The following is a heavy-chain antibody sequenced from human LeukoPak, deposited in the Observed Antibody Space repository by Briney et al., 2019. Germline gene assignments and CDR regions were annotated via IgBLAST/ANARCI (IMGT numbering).Heavy chain of an antibody. CDR2: INPNSGGT. CDR1: GYTFTGYY. Sequence: ASVKVSCKASGYTFTGYYMHWVRQASGQGLEWMGWINPNSGGTNYAQKFQGRVTMSRDTSISTAYMELSRLRSDDTAVYYCARVIQVIHPGYWGQGTLVTVSS. CDR3: ARVIQVIHPGY. J-gene: IGHJ4*02. D-gene: IGHD2-21*01. V-gene: IGHV1-2*02.